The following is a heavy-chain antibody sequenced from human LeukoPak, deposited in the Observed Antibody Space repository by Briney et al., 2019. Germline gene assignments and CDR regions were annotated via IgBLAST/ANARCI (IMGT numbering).Heavy chain of an antibody. CDR2: SGDTGST. CDR3: AKLIGGFSVY. Sequence: ETLSLTCGVSGGSISNTNWWTWVRQPPGKGLEWVSSSGDTGSTYYTDSVKGRFTISRDNSKNTLFLQMDSLRAEDTAVYYCAKLIGGFSVYWGQGTLVTVSS. J-gene: IGHJ4*02. CDR1: GGSISNTNW. V-gene: IGHV3-23*01. D-gene: IGHD3-10*01.